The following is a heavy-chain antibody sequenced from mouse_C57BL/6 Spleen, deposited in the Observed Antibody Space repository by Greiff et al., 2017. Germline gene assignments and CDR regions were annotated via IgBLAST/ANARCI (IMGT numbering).Heavy chain of an antibody. Sequence: VQLQQSGAELVKPGASVKISCKASGYAFSSYWMNWVKQRPGKGLEWIGQIYPGDGDTNYNGKFKGKATLTADKSSSTAYMQHSSLTSEDSAVXFCARRNTKVKERYLDVGGTGTTVSV. D-gene: IGHD2-13*01. CDR1: GYAFSSYW. CDR2: IYPGDGDT. CDR3: ARRNTKVKERYLDV. J-gene: IGHJ1*03. V-gene: IGHV1-80*01.